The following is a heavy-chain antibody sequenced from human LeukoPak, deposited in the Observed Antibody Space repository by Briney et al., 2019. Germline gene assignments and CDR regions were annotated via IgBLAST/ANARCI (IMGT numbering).Heavy chain of an antibody. CDR2: ISGSGGST. Sequence: GGSLRLSCAASGFTFSSYAMSWVRQAPGKGLEWVSAISGSGGSTYYADSVKGRFTISRDNSKNTQYLQMNSLRAEDTAVYYYAKSASGGSGSYSSWFDPWGQGTLVTVSS. J-gene: IGHJ5*02. V-gene: IGHV3-23*01. CDR3: AKSASGGSGSYSSWFDP. CDR1: GFTFSSYA. D-gene: IGHD3-10*01.